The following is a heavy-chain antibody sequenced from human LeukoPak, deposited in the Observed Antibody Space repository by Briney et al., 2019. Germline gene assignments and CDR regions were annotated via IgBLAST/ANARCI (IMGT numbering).Heavy chain of an antibody. CDR1: GFTFSSYW. D-gene: IGHD5-18*01. J-gene: IGHJ4*02. Sequence: GGSLRLSCAASGFTFSSYWMTWVRQAPGKGLEWVAKINEDGSEKYYGDSVRGRFTIGRDNAKNSLYLLMNGLRVEDTAMFYCVTGQYTFGYWGQGALVTVSS. CDR2: INEDGSEK. V-gene: IGHV3-7*01. CDR3: VTGQYTFGY.